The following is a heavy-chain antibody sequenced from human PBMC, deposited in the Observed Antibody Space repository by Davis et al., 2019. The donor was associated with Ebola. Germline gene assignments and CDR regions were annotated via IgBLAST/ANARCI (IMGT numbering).Heavy chain of an antibody. CDR3: AKVRRAL. CDR2: LGTNADT. CDR1: GFIFSSYV. V-gene: IGHV3-23*01. D-gene: IGHD1-26*01. J-gene: IGHJ4*02. Sequence: GGSLRLSCAASGFIFSSYVMSWVRQAPGKGLEWVSTLGTNADTYYAESVKGRFTISRDNSKNTLYLQMNGLRVEDTAIYYCAKVRRALWGQGTLVTVSS.